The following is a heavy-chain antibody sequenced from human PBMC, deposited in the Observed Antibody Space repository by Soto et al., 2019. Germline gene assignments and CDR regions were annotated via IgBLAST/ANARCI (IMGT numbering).Heavy chain of an antibody. CDR1: GFTFPGFG. Sequence: QLQLVQSGTEVKTPGASVKVSCKASGFTFPGFGITWVRQAPGQGLEWMGWITASNGNTNYAQNLQGRVTMTTDTSTSTAYMELWRLRSEDTAVYYCARGYSYGSYWYFDLWGRGTLVTVSS. V-gene: IGHV1-18*04. CDR2: ITASNGNT. D-gene: IGHD5-18*01. J-gene: IGHJ2*01. CDR3: ARGYSYGSYWYFDL.